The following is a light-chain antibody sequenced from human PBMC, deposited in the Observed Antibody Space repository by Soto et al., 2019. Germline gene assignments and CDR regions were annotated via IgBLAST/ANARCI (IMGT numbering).Light chain of an antibody. CDR2: EVS. CDR1: SSDVGGYKS. V-gene: IGLV2-14*01. CDR3: CSYTSSSPYV. J-gene: IGLJ1*01. Sequence: QSVLTQPASVSGSPGQSITISCTGTSSDVGGYKSVSWYQQHPGKAPKLMIYEVSNRPSGVSNRFSGSKSGNTASLTISGLHAEDEADYYCCSYTSSSPYVFGTGTKVTV.